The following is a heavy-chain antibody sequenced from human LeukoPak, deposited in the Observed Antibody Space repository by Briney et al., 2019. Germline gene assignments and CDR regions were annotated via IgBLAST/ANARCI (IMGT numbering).Heavy chain of an antibody. CDR2: ISSSSSTI. CDR3: AKATGVVTRSPYDY. Sequence: PGGSLRLSCAASGFTFSSYSMNWVRQAPGKGLEWVSYISSSSSTIYYADSVKGRFTISRDNSKNTLYLQMNSLRAEDTAVYYCAKATGVVTRSPYDYWGQGTLVTVSS. D-gene: IGHD4-23*01. J-gene: IGHJ4*02. V-gene: IGHV3-48*01. CDR1: GFTFSSYS.